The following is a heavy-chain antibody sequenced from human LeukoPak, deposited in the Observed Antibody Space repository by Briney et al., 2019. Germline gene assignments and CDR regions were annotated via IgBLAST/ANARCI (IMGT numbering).Heavy chain of an antibody. CDR3: ARLGYYDSSGYYAEYFQH. CDR1: GYSFTNYW. J-gene: IGHJ1*01. CDR2: IYPGDSDA. V-gene: IGHV5-51*01. D-gene: IGHD3-22*01. Sequence: GESLKISCKGSGYSFTNYWIGWVRQMPGKGLKWMGIIYPGDSDARYSPSFQGQVTISADKSISTAYLQWSSLKASDTAMYYCARLGYYDSSGYYAEYFQHWGQGTLVTVSS.